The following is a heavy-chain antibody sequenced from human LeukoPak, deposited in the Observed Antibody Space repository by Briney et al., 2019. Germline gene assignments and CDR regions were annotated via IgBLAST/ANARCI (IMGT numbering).Heavy chain of an antibody. CDR1: GYSFTNYW. CDR2: IYPGDSDT. Sequence: GESLQISFKGSGYSFTNYWIGWVRQMPGKGPEWMGIIYPGDSDTRYSPSFEGQVTISADKPISTAYLQWSSLKTSDTAMYYCALRVGRNGYKGWGQGTMVTVSS. J-gene: IGHJ3*01. D-gene: IGHD5-24*01. CDR3: ALRVGRNGYKG. V-gene: IGHV5-51*01.